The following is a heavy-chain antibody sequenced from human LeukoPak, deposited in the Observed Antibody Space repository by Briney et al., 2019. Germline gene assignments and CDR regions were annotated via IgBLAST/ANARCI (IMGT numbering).Heavy chain of an antibody. CDR2: INHSGST. D-gene: IGHD5-18*01. Sequence: SETLSLTCAVYGGSFSGYYWSWIRQPPGKGLEWIGEINHSGSTNYNPSLKSRVTISVDTSKNQFPLKLSSVTAADTAVYYRARTQDTAMVDYWGQGTLVTVSS. CDR1: GGSFSGYY. J-gene: IGHJ4*02. CDR3: ARTQDTAMVDY. V-gene: IGHV4-34*01.